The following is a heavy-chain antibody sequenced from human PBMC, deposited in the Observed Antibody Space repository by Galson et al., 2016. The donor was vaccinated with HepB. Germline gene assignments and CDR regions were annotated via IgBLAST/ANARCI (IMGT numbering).Heavy chain of an antibody. CDR1: GFTFSFSG. Sequence: SLRLSCAASGFTFSFSGMNWVRQAPGKELEWVAVISYDGNDNYYAESVKGRFTISRDNSKNTLYLQMNSLRAEDTAVYYCAKARSSRLTLRGPFDYWGQGTLVIVSS. CDR3: AKARSSRLTLRGPFDY. J-gene: IGHJ4*02. CDR2: ISYDGNDN. V-gene: IGHV3-30*18. D-gene: IGHD3-16*01.